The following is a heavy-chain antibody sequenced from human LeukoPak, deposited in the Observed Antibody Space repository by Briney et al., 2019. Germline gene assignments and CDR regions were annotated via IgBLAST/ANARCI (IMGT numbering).Heavy chain of an antibody. CDR3: AKASPGGSCPLD. CDR2: ISTGGTST. Sequence: GGSLRLSCAASGFTFNTYAMNWVRQAPGKGLEWVSTISTGGTSTYYADSVKGRFTISRDNSKNTLYLQVSSLRAEDTAVYYCAKASPGGSCPLDWGQGTLVTVSP. D-gene: IGHD2-15*01. V-gene: IGHV3-23*01. CDR1: GFTFNTYA. J-gene: IGHJ4*01.